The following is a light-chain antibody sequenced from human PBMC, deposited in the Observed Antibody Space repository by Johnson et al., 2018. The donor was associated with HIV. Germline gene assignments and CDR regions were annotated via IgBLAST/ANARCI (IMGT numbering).Light chain of an antibody. CDR1: SSNIANNY. CDR3: GTWDSSLTSGGI. J-gene: IGLJ1*01. V-gene: IGLV1-51*02. Sequence: QSVLTQPPSVSAAPGQRVTISCSGSSSNIANNYISWYQQFPGTAPKLLIYENNKRPSGIPDRFSASKSGASATMGITGLPTGDEADYSCGTWDSSLTSGGIFGTGTKVTVL. CDR2: ENN.